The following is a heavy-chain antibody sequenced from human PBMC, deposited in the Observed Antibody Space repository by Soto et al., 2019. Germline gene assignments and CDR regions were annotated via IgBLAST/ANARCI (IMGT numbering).Heavy chain of an antibody. V-gene: IGHV2-5*02. D-gene: IGHD3-10*01. J-gene: IGHJ4*02. CDR2: IYWDDDQ. CDR1: GFSFSINGVA. Sequence: QITLKESGPTLVKPTQTLTLTCTFSGFSFSINGVAVGWIRQPPGQALEWLALIYWDDDQRYNPSLKNRLTTTKDTSRHQVVLTMTNMDPVDTATYYCAHKRDVSRGFKYWGQGTLVTVSS. CDR3: AHKRDVSRGFKY.